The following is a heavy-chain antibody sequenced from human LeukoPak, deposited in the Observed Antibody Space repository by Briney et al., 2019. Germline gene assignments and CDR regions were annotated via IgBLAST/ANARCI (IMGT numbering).Heavy chain of an antibody. J-gene: IGHJ4*02. CDR2: LSSSGTTL. CDR3: ARSLPYGTTWYGRSDF. D-gene: IGHD6-13*01. V-gene: IGHV3-11*01. Sequence: GGSLRLSCAVSGFTFSSYAMSWVRQVPGKGLEWVSYLSSSGTTLYYADSVKGRFTISRDNAKNSLYLQMNSLRAEDTAVYYCARSLPYGTTWYGRSDFWGQGTLVTVSS. CDR1: GFTFSSYA.